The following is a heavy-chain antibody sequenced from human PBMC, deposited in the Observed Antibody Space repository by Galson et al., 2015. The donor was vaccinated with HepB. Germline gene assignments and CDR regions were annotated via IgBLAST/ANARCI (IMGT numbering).Heavy chain of an antibody. Sequence: SLRLSCAASGFTSSSYAMHWVRQAPGKGLEWVAVISYDGSNKYYADSVKGRFTISRDNSKNTLYLQMNSLRAEDTAVYYCARRMVRGETYYYYGMDVWSQGTTVTVSS. CDR3: ARRMVRGETYYYYGMDV. V-gene: IGHV3-30*04. D-gene: IGHD3-10*01. CDR2: ISYDGSNK. CDR1: GFTSSSYA. J-gene: IGHJ6*02.